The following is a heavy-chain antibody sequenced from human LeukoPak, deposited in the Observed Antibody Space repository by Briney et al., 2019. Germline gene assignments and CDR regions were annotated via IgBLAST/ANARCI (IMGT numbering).Heavy chain of an antibody. V-gene: IGHV3-23*01. CDR1: GFTFSLHA. Sequence: GGSLRLSCAASGFTFSLHAVTWVRQAPGKGLEWVSRISGSGGSTYYADSVKGRFTISRDNSKNTLSLQMNSLRAEDTAVYYCAKGHYDTGTFGAFDIWGQGTMVTVSS. J-gene: IGHJ3*02. CDR3: AKGHYDTGTFGAFDI. D-gene: IGHD3-22*01. CDR2: ISGSGGST.